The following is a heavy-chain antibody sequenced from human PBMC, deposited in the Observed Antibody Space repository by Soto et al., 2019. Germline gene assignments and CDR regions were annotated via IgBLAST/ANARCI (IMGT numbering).Heavy chain of an antibody. CDR3: ARGSDPTLHHLPPTKY. CDR2: IYYSGST. J-gene: IGHJ4*02. CDR1: GGSISSYY. D-gene: IGHD3-10*01. Sequence: PSETLSLTCTVSGGSISSYYWSWIRQPPGKGLEWIGYIYYSGSTNYNPSLKSRVTISVDTSKNQFSLKLSSVTAADTAVYYCARGSDPTLHHLPPTKYWGQGTLVTVSS. V-gene: IGHV4-59*01.